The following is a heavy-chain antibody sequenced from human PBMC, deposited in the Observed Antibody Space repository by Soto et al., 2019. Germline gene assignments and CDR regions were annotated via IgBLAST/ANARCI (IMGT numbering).Heavy chain of an antibody. D-gene: IGHD3-10*01. CDR3: ASTSYGSGNFY. V-gene: IGHV1-3*01. CDR2: INADNGYT. J-gene: IGHJ4*02. CDR1: GYTFSTYL. Sequence: QVQLVQSGAEVKKPGASVKVSCKASGYTFSTYLLHWVRQAPGQGLEWMGWINADNGYTKYSQKFQGRVTLTRDTSASTAYMELSSLRSEDTAVYYCASTSYGSGNFYWGQGSLVTVSS.